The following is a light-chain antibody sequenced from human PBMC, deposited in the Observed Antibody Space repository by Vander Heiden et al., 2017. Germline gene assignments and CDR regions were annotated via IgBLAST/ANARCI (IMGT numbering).Light chain of an antibody. CDR3: CSYGDSNTLV. Sequence: QSALTQPASVSASPGQSITISCTGTSSDVGNYNFVSWYQHHPGKAPKLMLYEVIKRPSGVSNRFSGSKSGNTASLTISGLQAEDEADYYCCSYGDSNTLVFGGGTKLTVL. J-gene: IGLJ2*01. V-gene: IGLV2-23*02. CDR2: EVI. CDR1: SSDVGNYNF.